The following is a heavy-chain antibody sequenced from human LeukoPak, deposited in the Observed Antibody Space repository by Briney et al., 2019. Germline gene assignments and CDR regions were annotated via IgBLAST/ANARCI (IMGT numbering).Heavy chain of an antibody. V-gene: IGHV1-46*01. J-gene: IGHJ4*02. CDR2: INPSGGST. CDR3: AKGLRWFGDFYFNLFDY. Sequence: GASVKVSCKASGYTFTSYYMHWVRQAPGQGLEWMGIINPSGGSTSYAQKFQGRVTMTRDMSTSTVYMELSSLRSEDTAVYYCAKGLRWFGDFYFNLFDYWGQGILVTISS. D-gene: IGHD3-10*01. CDR1: GYTFTSYY.